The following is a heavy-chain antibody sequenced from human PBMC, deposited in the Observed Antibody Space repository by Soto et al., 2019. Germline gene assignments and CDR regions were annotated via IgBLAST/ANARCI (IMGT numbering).Heavy chain of an antibody. CDR1: GGPFSSGGYY. D-gene: IGHD4-17*01. CDR2: IYQNGDT. Sequence: QVQLQESGPGLVKLSQTLSLTCTVSGGPFSSGGYYWSWIRQEPGKGLEWIGYIYQNGDTSYNPSLKSRVTISADTSKTQFSLKLSSVTAADTAVYYCARGDSTVSSVFDYWGQGMLVTVSS. CDR3: ARGDSTVSSVFDY. J-gene: IGHJ4*02. V-gene: IGHV4-31*03.